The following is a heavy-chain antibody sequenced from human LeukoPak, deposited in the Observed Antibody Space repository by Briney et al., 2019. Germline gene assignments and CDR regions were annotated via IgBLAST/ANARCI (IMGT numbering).Heavy chain of an antibody. D-gene: IGHD2-21*02. CDR2: IHYSGST. Sequence: SETLSLPCTVSGGSTSSSYWSWIRQPPGKGLEWIGYIHYSGSTNYNPSLKSRVTISIDTSENQFSLKLSSVTAADTAVYYCGRAGSDHGEYFQLWGQGTLVTVSS. CDR1: GGSTSSSY. V-gene: IGHV4-59*01. CDR3: GRAGSDHGEYFQL. J-gene: IGHJ1*01.